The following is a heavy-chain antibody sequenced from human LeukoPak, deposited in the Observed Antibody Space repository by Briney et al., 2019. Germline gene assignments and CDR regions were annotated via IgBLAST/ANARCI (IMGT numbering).Heavy chain of an antibody. V-gene: IGHV1-2*02. J-gene: IGHJ4*02. CDR2: INPNSGGT. D-gene: IGHD1-26*01. Sequence: ASVKVSCKTSGYTFTDYYIHWVRQAPGQGLEWMGWINPNSGGTNYAQKFQGRVTMTRDTSISTAYMELSRLRSDDTAVYYCARDRALLGATTVDYWGQGTLVTVSS. CDR3: ARDRALLGATTVDY. CDR1: GYTFTDYY.